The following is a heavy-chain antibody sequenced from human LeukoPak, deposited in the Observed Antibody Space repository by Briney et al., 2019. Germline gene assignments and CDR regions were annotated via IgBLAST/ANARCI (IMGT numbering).Heavy chain of an antibody. CDR3: SRRSAVAGHFDY. J-gene: IGHJ4*02. V-gene: IGHV3-23*01. CDR2: ISGLYDGT. Sequence: GGSLRLSCAASGFTFSTHAMSWVRQPPGKGLEWVSAISGLYDGTYYADSVKGRFTISRDNPKNTLYLQMNSLRVEDTAVYYCSRRSAVAGHFDYWGQGTLVTVSS. D-gene: IGHD6-13*01. CDR1: GFTFSTHA.